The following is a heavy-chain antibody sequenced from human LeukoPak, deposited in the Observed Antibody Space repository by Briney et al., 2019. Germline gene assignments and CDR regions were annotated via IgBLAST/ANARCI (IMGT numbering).Heavy chain of an antibody. V-gene: IGHV3-43*02. D-gene: IGHD3-10*01. J-gene: IGHJ4*02. CDR1: GFTFDDYA. CDR3: AKDMWRFGELDYDY. Sequence: SGGSLRLSCAASGFTFDDYAMHWVRQAPGKGLEWVSLISGDGGSTYYADSVKGRFTISRDNSKNPLYLQMNSLRTEDTALYYCAKDMWRFGELDYDYWGQGTLVTSSS. CDR2: ISGDGGST.